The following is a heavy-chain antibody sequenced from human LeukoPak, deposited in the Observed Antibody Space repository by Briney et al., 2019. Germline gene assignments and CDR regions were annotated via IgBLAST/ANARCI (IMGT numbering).Heavy chain of an antibody. CDR2: IWSDGSDK. D-gene: IGHD4-11*01. Sequence: PGGSLSLSCAASGFTFSHYGMHWVRQTPGAGLEWAAVIWSDGSDKYYAKSVKGRFTISRDNSKNSLFLQMNSLRAEDTAVYYCAKDAQRGFDYSNSLQNWGQGILVTVSS. J-gene: IGHJ1*01. CDR3: AKDAQRGFDYSNSLQN. V-gene: IGHV3-33*06. CDR1: GFTFSHYG.